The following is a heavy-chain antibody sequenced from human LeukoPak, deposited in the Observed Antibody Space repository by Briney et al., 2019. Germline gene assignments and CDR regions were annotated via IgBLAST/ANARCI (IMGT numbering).Heavy chain of an antibody. D-gene: IGHD5-24*01. J-gene: IGHJ6*02. V-gene: IGHV1-69*01. CDR3: AREGVEMAPIETGGDYYYYYGMDV. Sequence: SVKVSCNASGGTFSSYAISWVRQAPGPGLEWMGGIIPIFGTANYAQKFQGRVTITADESTSTAYMELSSLRSEDTAVYYCAREGVEMAPIETGGDYYYYYGMDVWGQGTTVTVSS. CDR2: IIPIFGTA. CDR1: GGTFSSYA.